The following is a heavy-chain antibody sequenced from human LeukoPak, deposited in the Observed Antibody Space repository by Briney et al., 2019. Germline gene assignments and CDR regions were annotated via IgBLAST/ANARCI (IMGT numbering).Heavy chain of an antibody. D-gene: IGHD3-9*01. CDR1: GFTFSTYW. CDR3: ARDLDWILFDY. J-gene: IGHJ4*02. CDR2: IRPEGTTT. V-gene: IGHV3-74*03. Sequence: GSLRLSCAASGFTFSTYWMHWVRQAPGKGLVWVSRIRPEGTTTAYADSVKGRFTISRDNAKNTLFLQMNSLSAGDTAVYYCARDLDWILFDYWGQGTLVTDPS.